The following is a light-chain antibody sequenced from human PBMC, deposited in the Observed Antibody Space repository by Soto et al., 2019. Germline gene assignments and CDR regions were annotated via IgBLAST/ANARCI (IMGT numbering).Light chain of an antibody. CDR1: QSVSSY. V-gene: IGKV3-11*01. J-gene: IGKJ1*01. Sequence: EIAWTQSAATMSLSPGKRATLSCRASQSVSSYVAWYQQKPGQAPRLLIYDASNRATGVPARFSGSGSGTDFTLTIRSLENEDFAVYYGQQRNNWTGTFGQGTKVDIK. CDR3: QQRNNWTGT. CDR2: DAS.